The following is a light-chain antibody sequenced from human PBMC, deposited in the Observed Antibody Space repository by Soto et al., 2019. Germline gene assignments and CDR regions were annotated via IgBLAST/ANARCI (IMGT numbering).Light chain of an antibody. J-gene: IGKJ2*01. Sequence: DIQMTQFPSTLSASIGDRVTITCRASQTISSSLAWYQQKPGKAPKLLIYKASNLETGVPSRFSVSGSGTEFALTISSLQPDDFATYYCQQYIRYSPYTFGQGTRLEIK. CDR1: QTISSS. CDR2: KAS. V-gene: IGKV1-5*03. CDR3: QQYIRYSPYT.